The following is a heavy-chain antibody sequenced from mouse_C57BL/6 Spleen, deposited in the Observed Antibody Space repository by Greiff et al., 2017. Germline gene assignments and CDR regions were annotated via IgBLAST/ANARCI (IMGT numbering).Heavy chain of an antibody. CDR2: IYPGDGDT. CDR3: ANDYYGSSRFAY. Sequence: LVEPGASVKISCKASGYAFSSSWMNWVKQRPGKGLEWIGRIYPGDGDTNYNGKFKGKATLTADKSSSTAYMQLSSLTSEDSAVYFCANDYYGSSRFAYWGQGTLVTVSA. J-gene: IGHJ3*01. V-gene: IGHV1-82*01. CDR1: GYAFSSSW. D-gene: IGHD1-1*01.